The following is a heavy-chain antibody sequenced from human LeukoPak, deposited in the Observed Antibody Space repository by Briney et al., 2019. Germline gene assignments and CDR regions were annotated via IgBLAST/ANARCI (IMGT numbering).Heavy chain of an antibody. CDR2: IYYSGST. D-gene: IGHD6-25*01. V-gene: IGHV4-59*01. Sequence: SETLSLTCTVSGGSISGYYWNWIRQPPGKGLEWIGYIYYSGSTNYNPSLKSRVTISVDTSKNQFSLKLSSVTAADTAVYYCARDSGRQRDDAFDMWGQGTMVTVSS. CDR1: GGSISGYY. J-gene: IGHJ3*02. CDR3: ARDSGRQRDDAFDM.